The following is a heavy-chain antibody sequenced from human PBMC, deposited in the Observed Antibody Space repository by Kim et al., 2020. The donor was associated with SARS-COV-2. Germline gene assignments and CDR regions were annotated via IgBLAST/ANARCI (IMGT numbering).Heavy chain of an antibody. J-gene: IGHJ6*02. D-gene: IGHD6-25*01. CDR3: VGGQRGLGV. CDR1: GGSMRDYC. Sequence: SETLSLTCSVSGGSMRDYCWSWIRQPPGKGLEWIGYICYSGSTNYNPSLKSRVTMSIDTSKNQFSLELGSVIAADTAVYYCVGGQRGLGVWGQGTTVTVS. CDR2: ICYSGST. V-gene: IGHV4-59*01.